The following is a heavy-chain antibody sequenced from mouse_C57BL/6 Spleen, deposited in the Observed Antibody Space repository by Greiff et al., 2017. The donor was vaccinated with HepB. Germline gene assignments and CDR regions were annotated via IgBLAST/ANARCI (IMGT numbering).Heavy chain of an antibody. D-gene: IGHD2-1*01. CDR2: ISSGGSYT. J-gene: IGHJ3*01. V-gene: IGHV5-6*01. CDR3: ARLYYGNYVFAY. Sequence: EVQVVESGGDLVKPGGSLKLSCAASGFTFSSYGMSWVRQTPDKRLEWVATISSGGSYTYYPDSVKGRFTISRDNAKNTLYLQMSSLKSEDTAMYYCARLYYGNYVFAYWGQGTLVTVSA. CDR1: GFTFSSYG.